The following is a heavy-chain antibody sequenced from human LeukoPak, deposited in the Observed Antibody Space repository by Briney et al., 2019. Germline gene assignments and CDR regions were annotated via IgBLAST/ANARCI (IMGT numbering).Heavy chain of an antibody. CDR1: GFTFSSYA. V-gene: IGHV3-23*01. J-gene: IGHJ3*02. D-gene: IGHD3-9*01. CDR2: ISGSGGST. Sequence: GGSLRLSCAASGFTFSSYAMSWVRQAPGKGLEWVSAISGSGGSTYYADSVKGRFTISRDNSKNTLYLQMNSLRAEDTAVYYCASYYDILTGYYSRDAFDIWGQGTMVTISS. CDR3: ASYYDILTGYYSRDAFDI.